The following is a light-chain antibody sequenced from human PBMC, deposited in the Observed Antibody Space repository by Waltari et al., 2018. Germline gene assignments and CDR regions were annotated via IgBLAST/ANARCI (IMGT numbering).Light chain of an antibody. CDR3: CSDTSSSPYV. Sequence: QSALTQPASVSGSPGQSIAISCTGTSSDVGGYNYVSWYQQHPGKAPKLIIYDVSNRPSGVSNRFSGSKSGNTASLTISGLQAEDEADYYCCSDTSSSPYVLGTGTKVTVL. CDR1: SSDVGGYNY. J-gene: IGLJ1*01. CDR2: DVS. V-gene: IGLV2-14*03.